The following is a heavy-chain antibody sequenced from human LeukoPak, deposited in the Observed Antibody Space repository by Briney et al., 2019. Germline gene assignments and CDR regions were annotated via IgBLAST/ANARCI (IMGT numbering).Heavy chain of an antibody. Sequence: GGSLRLSCAASGFTFSSYAMSWVRQAPGKGLEWVSAISGSGGSTYYADSVKGRFTISRDNSKNTLYLQMNSLRAEDTAVYYCAKPLYDYVWGSRKDAFDIWGQGTMVTVSS. CDR1: GFTFSSYA. CDR2: ISGSGGST. V-gene: IGHV3-23*01. D-gene: IGHD3-16*01. CDR3: AKPLYDYVWGSRKDAFDI. J-gene: IGHJ3*02.